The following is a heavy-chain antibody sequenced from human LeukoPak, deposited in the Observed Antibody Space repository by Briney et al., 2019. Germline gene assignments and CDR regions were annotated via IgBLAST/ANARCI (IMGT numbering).Heavy chain of an antibody. Sequence: SETLSLTCTVSGVSISGSDYYWAWIRQTPGKGLEWIGNIYYSGTTYYSPSLKRRITMSIDTSNNHFSLKLTSVTAAGTAVYYCATRATWIGPVDYWGQGALVTVSS. CDR3: ATRATWIGPVDY. J-gene: IGHJ4*02. D-gene: IGHD5-12*01. CDR2: IYYSGTT. V-gene: IGHV4-39*02. CDR1: GVSISGSDYY.